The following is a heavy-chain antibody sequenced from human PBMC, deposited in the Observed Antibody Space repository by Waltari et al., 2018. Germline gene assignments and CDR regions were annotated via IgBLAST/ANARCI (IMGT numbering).Heavy chain of an antibody. J-gene: IGHJ6*03. D-gene: IGHD3-10*01. CDR3: AREPRVLRFGELFYYYYMDV. CDR1: GGSISSYY. CDR2: IYTSGST. V-gene: IGHV4-4*07. Sequence: QVQLQESGPGLVKPSETLSLTCTVSGGSISSYYWSWIRQPAGKGLEWIGRIYTSGSTNYNPSLKSRVTMSVDTSKNQFSLKLSSVTAADTAVYYCAREPRVLRFGELFYYYYMDVWGKGTTVTVSS.